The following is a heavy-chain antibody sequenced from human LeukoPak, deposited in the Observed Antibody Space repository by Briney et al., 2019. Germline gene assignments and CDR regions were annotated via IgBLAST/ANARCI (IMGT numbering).Heavy chain of an antibody. CDR3: ARGALKWELPPIRARKSYYFDY. Sequence: SETLSLTCTVSGGSISSYYWSWIRQPPGKGLEWIGSIYYSGSTYYNPSLKSRVTISVDTSKNQFSLKLSSVTAADTAVYYCARGALKWELPPIRARKSYYFDYWGQGTLVTVSS. D-gene: IGHD1-26*01. V-gene: IGHV4-59*12. CDR1: GGSISSYY. CDR2: IYYSGST. J-gene: IGHJ4*02.